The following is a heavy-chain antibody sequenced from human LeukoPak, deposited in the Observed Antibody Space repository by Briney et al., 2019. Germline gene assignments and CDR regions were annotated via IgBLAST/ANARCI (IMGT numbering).Heavy chain of an antibody. CDR3: ARGWYSSGWDGIHYYYYYYMDV. D-gene: IGHD6-19*01. CDR1: GGSISSGSYY. CDR2: IYTSGST. J-gene: IGHJ6*03. V-gene: IGHV4-61*02. Sequence: SQTLSLTCTVSGGSISSGSYYWSWIRQPAGKGLEWIGRIYTSGSTNYNPSLKSRVTISVDTSKNQFSLKLSSVTAADTAVYYCARGWYSSGWDGIHYYYYYYMDVWGKGTTVTVSS.